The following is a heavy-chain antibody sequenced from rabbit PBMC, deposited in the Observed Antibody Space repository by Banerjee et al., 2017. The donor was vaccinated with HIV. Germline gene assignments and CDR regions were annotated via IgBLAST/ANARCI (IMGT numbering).Heavy chain of an antibody. Sequence: QLVESGGGLVTPGGSLKLSCKASGFTISSYNMQWVRQAPGKGLEWIGTIYAFFGSTYYASWVNGRFTISSDNAQNTLYLQLNSLTAADTATYFCARDAGSGALWGPGTLVTVS. J-gene: IGHJ4*01. D-gene: IGHD4-2*01. CDR2: IYAFFGST. V-gene: IGHV1S7*01. CDR3: ARDAGSGAL. CDR1: GFTISSYN.